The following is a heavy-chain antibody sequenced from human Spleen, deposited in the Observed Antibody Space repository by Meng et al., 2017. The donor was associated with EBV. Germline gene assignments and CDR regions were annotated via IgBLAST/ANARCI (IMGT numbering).Heavy chain of an antibody. D-gene: IGHD1-26*01. CDR1: GFPFYDYA. CDR3: AREGGSYGLYDS. V-gene: IGHV3-20*02. J-gene: IGHJ4*02. Sequence: GEVGEAGGGVVRPGVSLRLSFAASGFPFYDYAMSWVRQAPGKGLEWVSDINWNGGSTNYADSVKGRFIISRDNAKNSLYLQMSSLRAEDTALYHCAREGGSYGLYDSWGQGTLVTVSS. CDR2: INWNGGST.